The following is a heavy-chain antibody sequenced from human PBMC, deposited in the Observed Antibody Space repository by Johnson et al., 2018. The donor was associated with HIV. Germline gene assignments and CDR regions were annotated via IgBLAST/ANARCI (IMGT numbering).Heavy chain of an antibody. J-gene: IGHJ3*02. CDR2: IKQDGSEK. V-gene: IGHV3-7*01. CDR3: ARKGAWAFDI. CDR1: GFTFSSYW. Sequence: EQLVESGGGLVQPGGSLRLSCLASGFTFSSYWMSWVRQAPGKGLEWVANIKQDGSEKYYVDSVKGRFTISRDNAKKSLYLQMNSLRAEDTAVYYCARKGAWAFDIWGQGTVVTVSS. D-gene: IGHD3-16*01.